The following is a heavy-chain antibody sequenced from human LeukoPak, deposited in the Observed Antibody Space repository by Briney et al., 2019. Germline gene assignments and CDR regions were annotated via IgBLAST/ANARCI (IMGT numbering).Heavy chain of an antibody. D-gene: IGHD4-17*01. CDR2: INPSGGST. Sequence: GGSLRLSCAASGFTFSSYGMHWVRQAPGQGLEWMGIINPSGGSTTYAQKFQGRVTMTRDTSTSTVYMELSSLRSEDTAVYYCAGEPATTTVTYPFFDYWGQGTLVTVSS. V-gene: IGHV1-46*01. J-gene: IGHJ4*02. CDR1: GFTFSSYG. CDR3: AGEPATTTVTYPFFDY.